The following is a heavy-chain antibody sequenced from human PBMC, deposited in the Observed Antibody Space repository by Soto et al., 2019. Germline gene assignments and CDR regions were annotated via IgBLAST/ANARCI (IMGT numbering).Heavy chain of an antibody. J-gene: IGHJ4*02. V-gene: IGHV4-30-2*01. CDR2: IYHSGST. Sequence: PSETLSLTCAVSGGSISSGGYSWSWIRQPPGKGLEWIGYIYHSGSTYYNPSLKSRVTISVDTSKNQFSLKLSSVTAADTAVYYCARVPPEYYDFWSGYPDYWGQGTLVTVSS. CDR1: GGSISSGGYS. CDR3: ARVPPEYYDFWSGYPDY. D-gene: IGHD3-3*01.